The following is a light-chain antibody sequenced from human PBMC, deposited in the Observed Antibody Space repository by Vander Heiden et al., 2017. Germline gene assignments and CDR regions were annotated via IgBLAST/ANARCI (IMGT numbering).Light chain of an antibody. Sequence: SFDLTQPPSVSVSPGQAASITCSADQLGDKYVSWYQQKPGQSPVLVNYQDNRRPSGIPERFSGSNSGNTATLTISGTQAMDESDYYCQAWDNMHVFGTGTKVTV. J-gene: IGLJ1*01. CDR3: QAWDNMHV. CDR1: QLGDKY. CDR2: QDN. V-gene: IGLV3-1*01.